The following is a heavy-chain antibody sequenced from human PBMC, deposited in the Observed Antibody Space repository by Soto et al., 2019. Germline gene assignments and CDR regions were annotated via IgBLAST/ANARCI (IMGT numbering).Heavy chain of an antibody. CDR1: GGTLSNYA. J-gene: IGHJ4*02. CDR2: INPVFGTP. Sequence: VQLVQSGAEVKKPGSSVKVSCKASGGTLSNYALSWVRQAPGQGLEWMGGINPVFGTPTYAPKFQGRVTMTADESTSTAYMELSSLGSGDTAVYYCARGGYWGKLEATVTCDYWGQGTLVTVS. CDR3: ARGGYWGKLEATVTCDY. V-gene: IGHV1-69*01. D-gene: IGHD4-17*01.